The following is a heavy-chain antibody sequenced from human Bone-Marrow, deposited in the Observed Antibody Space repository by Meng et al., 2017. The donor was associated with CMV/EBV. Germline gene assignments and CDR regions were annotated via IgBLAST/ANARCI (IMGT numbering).Heavy chain of an antibody. J-gene: IGHJ4*02. Sequence: GGSLRLSCEASGFTFSNAWMSWVRQAPGKGLEWVRRIKSKTDGGTTDYAAPVKGRFTISRDDSKNTLYLQMNSLKTEDTAVYYSTTEEITPYYLDYWGQGTLVTIYS. D-gene: IGHD5-24*01. V-gene: IGHV3-15*01. CDR1: GFTFSNAW. CDR3: TTEEITPYYLDY. CDR2: IKSKTDGGTT.